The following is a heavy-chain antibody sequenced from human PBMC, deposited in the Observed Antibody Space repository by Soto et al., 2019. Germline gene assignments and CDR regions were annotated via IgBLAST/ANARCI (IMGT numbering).Heavy chain of an antibody. V-gene: IGHV3-21*01. CDR1: GFIFSTYN. D-gene: IGHD3-22*01. CDR3: ARDMFYSDSSGYPFDY. J-gene: IGHJ4*02. Sequence: GGSLRLSCAASGFIFSTYNMNWVRQAPGKGLEWVSFISSSSTYIYYADSVKGRFTISRDNAKNSLYLQMNSLRAEDTAVYYCARDMFYSDSSGYPFDYWGLGTLVTVSS. CDR2: ISSSSTYI.